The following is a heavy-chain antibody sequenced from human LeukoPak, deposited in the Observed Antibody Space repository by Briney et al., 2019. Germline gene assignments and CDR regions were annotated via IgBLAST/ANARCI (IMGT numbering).Heavy chain of an antibody. Sequence: SETLSLTCTVSGGPISSGSYYWSWIRQPAGKGLEWIGRIYTSGSTNYNPSLKSRVTISVDTSKNQFSLKLSSVTAADTAVYYCARDRYYGSGSYTDWGQGTLVTVSS. CDR2: IYTSGST. CDR3: ARDRYYGSGSYTD. D-gene: IGHD3-10*01. J-gene: IGHJ4*02. CDR1: GGPISSGSYY. V-gene: IGHV4-61*02.